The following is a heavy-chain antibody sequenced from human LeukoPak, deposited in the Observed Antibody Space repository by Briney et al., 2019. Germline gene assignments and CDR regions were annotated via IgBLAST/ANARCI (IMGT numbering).Heavy chain of an antibody. CDR2: ISPYDGDT. D-gene: IGHD6-19*01. CDR1: GYTFTTNG. CDR3: ASYQQWLVKGTFDY. V-gene: IGHV1-18*04. Sequence: ASVRVSCKASGYTFTTNGVSWVRQAPGQGLEWLASISPYDGDTNYTPDLQGRVTLSTDTSTSTAYMELTSLRSDDTAVYYCASYQQWLVKGTFDYWGQGTLVTVSS. J-gene: IGHJ4*02.